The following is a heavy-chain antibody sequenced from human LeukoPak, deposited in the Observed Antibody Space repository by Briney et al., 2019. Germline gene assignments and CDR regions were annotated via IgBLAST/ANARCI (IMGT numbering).Heavy chain of an antibody. CDR3: ARGFGFLEWLSGWFDP. CDR2: IYYSGST. CDR1: GGSISSGDYY. V-gene: IGHV4-30-4*08. Sequence: PSQTLSLTCTVSGGSISSGDYYWSWIRQPPGKGLEWIGYIYYSGSTYYNPSLKSRVTISVDTSKNQFSLKLSSVTAADTAVYYCARGFGFLEWLSGWFDPWGQGTLVTVSS. D-gene: IGHD3-3*01. J-gene: IGHJ5*02.